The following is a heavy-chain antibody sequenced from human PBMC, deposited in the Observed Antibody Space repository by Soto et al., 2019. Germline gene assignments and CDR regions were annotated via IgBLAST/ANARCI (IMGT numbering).Heavy chain of an antibody. CDR2: IWYDGSNK. V-gene: IGHV3-33*01. CDR3: ARDLWFGERSHYYGMDV. D-gene: IGHD3-10*01. CDR1: GFTFSSYG. J-gene: IGHJ6*02. Sequence: QVQLVESGGGVVQPGRSLRLSCAASGFTFSSYGMHWVRQAPGKGLEWVAVIWYDGSNKYYADSVKGRFTISIDNSKNTLYLQMNSLRAEDTAVYYCARDLWFGERSHYYGMDVWGQGTTVTVSS.